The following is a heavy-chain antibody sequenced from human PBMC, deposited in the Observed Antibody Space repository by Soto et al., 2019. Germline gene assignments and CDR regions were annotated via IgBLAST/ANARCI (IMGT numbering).Heavy chain of an antibody. V-gene: IGHV3-7*01. CDR2: ISPDGNQR. CDR1: GFRLSAYW. CDR3: ARVVYSSNYDVLDM. D-gene: IGHD4-4*01. J-gene: IGHJ3*02. Sequence: EVQLVESGGGSVQPGESLRLSCEASGFRLSAYWVDWVRQAPGKGLEGVGNISPDGNQRYYVDSMKGRFTISRDNAKNSVYLQMDSLGVEDTAVYYCARVVYSSNYDVLDMWGRGTGVTVS.